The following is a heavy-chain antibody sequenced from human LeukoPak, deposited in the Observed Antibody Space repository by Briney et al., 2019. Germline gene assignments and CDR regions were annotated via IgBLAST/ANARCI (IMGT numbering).Heavy chain of an antibody. V-gene: IGHV1-8*03. CDR2: MNPNSGNT. CDR3: ARVSWHDAFDI. J-gene: IGHJ3*02. CDR1: GGTFSSYA. D-gene: IGHD6-13*01. Sequence: ASVKVSCKASGGTFSSYAISWVRQATGQGLEWMGWMNPNSGNTGYAQKFQGRVTITRNTSISTAYMELSSLRSEDTAVYYCARVSWHDAFDIWGQGTMVTVSS.